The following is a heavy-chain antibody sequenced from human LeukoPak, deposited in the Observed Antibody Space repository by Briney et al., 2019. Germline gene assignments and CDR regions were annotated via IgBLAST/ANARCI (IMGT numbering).Heavy chain of an antibody. CDR2: IRYDGSNK. D-gene: IGHD5-12*01. Sequence: GGSLRLSCAASGFTFSSYGMHWVRQAPGKGLEWVAFIRYDGSNKYYADSVKGRFTISRDNSKNTLYLQMNSLRAEDTAVYYCARDLSGYDFGGDFDYWGQGTLVTVSS. CDR3: ARDLSGYDFGGDFDY. V-gene: IGHV3-30*02. J-gene: IGHJ4*02. CDR1: GFTFSSYG.